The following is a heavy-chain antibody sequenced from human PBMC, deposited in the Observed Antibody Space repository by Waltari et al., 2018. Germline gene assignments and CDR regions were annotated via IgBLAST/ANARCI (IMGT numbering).Heavy chain of an antibody. J-gene: IGHJ4*02. CDR1: GGSISSYY. CDR2: IYYSGST. CDR3: ARSPGQQLVYIDY. Sequence: QVQLQESGPGLVKPSETLSLTCTVSGGSISSYYWSWIRQPPGKGLEWIGYIYYSGSTNYNPSLKSRVTISVDTSKNQFSLKLRSVTAADTAVYYCARSPGQQLVYIDYWGQGTLVTVSS. V-gene: IGHV4-59*01. D-gene: IGHD6-13*01.